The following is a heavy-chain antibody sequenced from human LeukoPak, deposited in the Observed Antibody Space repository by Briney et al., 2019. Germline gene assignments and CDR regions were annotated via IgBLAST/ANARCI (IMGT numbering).Heavy chain of an antibody. CDR3: ARDRFPYDILTGMYNCFDP. Sequence: ASVKVSCKASGYTFTSYAMHWVRQAPGQRLEWMGWINAGNGNTKYSQKFQGRVTITRDTSASTAYMELSSLRSEDTAVYYCARDRFPYDILTGMYNCFDPWGQGTLVTVSS. CDR1: GYTFTSYA. CDR2: INAGNGNT. V-gene: IGHV1-3*01. D-gene: IGHD3-9*01. J-gene: IGHJ5*02.